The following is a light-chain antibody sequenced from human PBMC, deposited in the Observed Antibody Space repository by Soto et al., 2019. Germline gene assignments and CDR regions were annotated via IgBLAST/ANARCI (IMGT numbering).Light chain of an antibody. V-gene: IGKV3-15*01. J-gene: IGKJ1*01. Sequence: EIVMTQSPATLSVSPGERATFSCRASQSVSSDLAWYQHKPGQSPRLLISGASTRATAIPARFSGSGSGTEFTLTISSLQSEDFALYYCQQYNDRPPTFGQGTKVEIK. CDR1: QSVSSD. CDR3: QQYNDRPPT. CDR2: GAS.